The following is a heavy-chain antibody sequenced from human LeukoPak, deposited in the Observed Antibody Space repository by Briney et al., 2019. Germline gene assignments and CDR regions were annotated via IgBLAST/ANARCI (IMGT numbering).Heavy chain of an antibody. CDR3: ARETSKGGYSGYVFNVYSFYYYMDV. CDR2: ISAYNGNT. Sequence: ASVKVSCKASGYTFTSYGISWVRQAPGQGLEWMGWISAYNGNTNYAQKLQGRVTMTTDTSTSTAYMELRSLRSDDTAVYYCARETSKGGYSGYVFNVYSFYYYMDVWGKGTTVTVSS. J-gene: IGHJ6*03. V-gene: IGHV1-18*01. D-gene: IGHD5-12*01. CDR1: GYTFTSYG.